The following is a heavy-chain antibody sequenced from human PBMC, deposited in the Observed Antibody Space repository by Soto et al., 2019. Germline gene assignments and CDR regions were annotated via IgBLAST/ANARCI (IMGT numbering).Heavy chain of an antibody. CDR1: GGSFSGYY. J-gene: IGHJ4*02. V-gene: IGHV4-34*01. D-gene: IGHD3-22*01. CDR3: AAWGYVSSGPEY. CDR2: INHSGRT. Sequence: QVQLQQWGAGLLKPSETLSLTCAVYGGSFSGYYWIWIRQSPGKGLEWIGEINHSGRTHYNPTLRRRFSISTYSSKNRFFLRLTSVTSADTAVYYCAAWGYVSSGPEYWGQGGLVTVS.